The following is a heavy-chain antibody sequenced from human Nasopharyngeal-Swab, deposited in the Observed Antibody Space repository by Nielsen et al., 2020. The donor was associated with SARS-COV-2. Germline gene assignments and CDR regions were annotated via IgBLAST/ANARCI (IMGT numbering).Heavy chain of an antibody. J-gene: IGHJ4*02. CDR2: IYYSGST. D-gene: IGHD6-19*01. Sequence: WIRQPPGKGLERIGYIYYSGSTNYNPSLKSRVTISVDTSKNQFSLKLSSVTAADTAVYYCARGDSSGWAFDYWGQGTLVTVSS. V-gene: IGHV4-59*08. CDR3: ARGDSSGWAFDY.